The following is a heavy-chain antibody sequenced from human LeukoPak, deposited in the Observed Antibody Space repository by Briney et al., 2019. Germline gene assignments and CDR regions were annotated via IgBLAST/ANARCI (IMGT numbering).Heavy chain of an antibody. J-gene: IGHJ2*01. CDR2: ISYDGSNK. V-gene: IGHV3-30-3*01. D-gene: IGHD3-22*01. CDR1: GITFNRYA. CDR3: AKDGPTPLDSSGYYSYWYFDL. Sequence: GRSLRLSCAASGITFNRYAMHWVRQAPGKGLEWVAVISYDGSNKYYTDSVKGRFTISRDNSKNTLYLQMNSLRAEDTAVYYCAKDGPTPLDSSGYYSYWYFDLWGRGTLVTVSS.